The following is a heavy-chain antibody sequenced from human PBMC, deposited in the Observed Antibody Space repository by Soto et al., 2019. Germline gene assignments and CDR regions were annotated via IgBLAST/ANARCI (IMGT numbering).Heavy chain of an antibody. CDR2: ISVYNGNT. Sequence: ASVKVSCKASGYTFSSYGISWVRQAPGQGLEWMGWISVYNGNTNYAQKVQGRVTMTTDTSTSTAYMELRSLRSDDTAVYYCARDPYRTSGSYLDSWGQGTLVTVSS. J-gene: IGHJ4*02. CDR3: ARDPYRTSGSYLDS. CDR1: GYTFSSYG. V-gene: IGHV1-18*01. D-gene: IGHD3-10*01.